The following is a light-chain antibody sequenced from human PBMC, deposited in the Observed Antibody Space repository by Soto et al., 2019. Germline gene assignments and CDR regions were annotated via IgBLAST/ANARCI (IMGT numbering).Light chain of an antibody. CDR3: ASFTSNSHYV. J-gene: IGLJ1*01. V-gene: IGLV2-14*03. Sequence: SVLTQPASVSGSPGQSITISCTGTSSDVGGYNYVSWYQQHSGKAPKLMIYHVTNRPSGVSDRFSGSKSGNTASLTISGLQAEDEADYYCASFTSNSHYVFGAGTKVTVL. CDR1: SSDVGGYNY. CDR2: HVT.